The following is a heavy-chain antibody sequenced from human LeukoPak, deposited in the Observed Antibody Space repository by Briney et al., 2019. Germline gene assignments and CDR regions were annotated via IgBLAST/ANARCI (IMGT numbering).Heavy chain of an antibody. CDR1: GYSFTGYF. CDR2: INPNSGDT. J-gene: IGHJ6*02. Sequence: VASVNVSCKASGYSFTGYFMQWVRQAPGQGLEWVGWINPNSGDTNYAQKFQGRVTMTRDTSISTAYMELSRLRSDDAAVYYCARRFYYAMDVWGQGTTVTVSS. D-gene: IGHD3-16*01. CDR3: ARRFYYAMDV. V-gene: IGHV1-2*02.